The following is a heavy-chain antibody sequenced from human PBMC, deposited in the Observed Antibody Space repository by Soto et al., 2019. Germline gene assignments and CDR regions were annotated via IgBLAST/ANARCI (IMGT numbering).Heavy chain of an antibody. CDR3: AKSAHPATVTLYYFDY. CDR2: INHSGST. J-gene: IGHJ4*02. V-gene: IGHV4-34*01. CDR1: GGSFSGYS. D-gene: IGHD4-17*01. Sequence: SETLSLTCPVKGGSFSGYSWTWFGKPPGKGLEWIGEINHSGSTNYNPSLKSRVTISVDTSKNQFSLKLSSVTAADTAVYYCAKSAHPATVTLYYFDYWGQGTLVTVSS.